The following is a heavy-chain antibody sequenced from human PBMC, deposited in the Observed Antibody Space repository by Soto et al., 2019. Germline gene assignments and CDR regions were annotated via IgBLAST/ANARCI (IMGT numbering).Heavy chain of an antibody. J-gene: IGHJ4*02. CDR1: GFTFSSYW. CDR3: ARVGGYCSGGSCYSSTVTKHEYYFDY. CDR2: INSDGGST. D-gene: IGHD2-15*01. Sequence: GGSLRLSCAASGFTFSSYWMHWVRQAPGKGLVWVSRINSDGGSTSYADSVKGRFTISRDNAKNTLYLQMNSLRAEDTAVYYCARVGGYCSGGSCYSSTVTKHEYYFDYWGQGTLVTVSS. V-gene: IGHV3-74*01.